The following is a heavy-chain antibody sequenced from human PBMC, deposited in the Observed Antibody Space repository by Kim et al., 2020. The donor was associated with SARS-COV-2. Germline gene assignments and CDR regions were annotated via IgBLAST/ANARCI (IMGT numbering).Heavy chain of an antibody. CDR2: ISGSGGST. Sequence: GGSLRLSCAASGFTFSSYAMSRVRQAPGKGLEWVSAISGSGGSTYYADSVKGRFTISRDNSKNTLYLQMNSLRAEDTAVYYCAKPVWFGELSPWDYWGQGTLVTVSS. V-gene: IGHV3-23*01. D-gene: IGHD3-10*01. CDR1: GFTFSSYA. J-gene: IGHJ4*02. CDR3: AKPVWFGELSPWDY.